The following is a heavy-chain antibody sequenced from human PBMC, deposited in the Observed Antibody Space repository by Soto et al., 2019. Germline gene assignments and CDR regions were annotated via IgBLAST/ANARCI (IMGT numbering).Heavy chain of an antibody. CDR3: ARDRYCSGGSCSTTFDY. CDR2: IIPILGIA. Sequence: QVQLVQSGAEVKKPGSSVKVSCKASGGTFSSYTISWVRQAPGQGLEWMGRIIPILGIANYAQKFQGRVTITADKSTSTAYMELSSLRSEDTAVYYCARDRYCSGGSCSTTFDYWGLGTLVTVSS. CDR1: GGTFSSYT. D-gene: IGHD2-15*01. J-gene: IGHJ4*02. V-gene: IGHV1-69*08.